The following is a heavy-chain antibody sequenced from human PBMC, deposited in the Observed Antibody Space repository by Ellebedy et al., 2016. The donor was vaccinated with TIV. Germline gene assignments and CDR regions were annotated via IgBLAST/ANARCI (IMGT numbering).Heavy chain of an antibody. V-gene: IGHV3-64D*06. CDR2: ITTKGGST. Sequence: GESLKISXAASGFIFSKYGMHWVRQAPGKGLEYVSAITTKGGSTYYADSVKGRFTISRDNSKNTLFLQMSSLRAEDTAVYYCVMWDGSGQADWGQGTLVTVSS. CDR3: VMWDGSGQAD. CDR1: GFIFSKYG. J-gene: IGHJ4*02. D-gene: IGHD3-10*01.